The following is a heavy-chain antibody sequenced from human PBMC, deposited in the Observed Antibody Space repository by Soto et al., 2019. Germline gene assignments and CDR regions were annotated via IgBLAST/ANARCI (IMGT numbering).Heavy chain of an antibody. D-gene: IGHD5-18*01. CDR2: IFYSGST. J-gene: IGHJ4*02. CDR1: VGSIRSYY. CDR3: ARGAEDPAMVDS. V-gene: IGHV4-59*01. Sequence: SETLSVTCTISVGSIRSYYWTWIRQPPGKGLEWLGYIFYSGSTFYNPSLKSRVTISIHTSKSQFSLQLTSVTAADTAVYYCARGAEDPAMVDSWGQGTLVTVSS.